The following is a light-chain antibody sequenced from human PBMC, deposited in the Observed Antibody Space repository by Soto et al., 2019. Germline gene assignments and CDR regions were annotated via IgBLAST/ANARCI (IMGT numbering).Light chain of an antibody. CDR3: AARDDSLNAVI. CDR2: RNN. V-gene: IGLV1-44*01. J-gene: IGLJ2*01. Sequence: QSVLTQPPSASGTPGQRGTISCSGSSSNIGSHSVDWYQQLPGTAPKLPIFRNNQRPSGVPDRFSGSKSGTSASLAISGLQSEDEADYYCAARDDSLNAVIFGGGTKLTVL. CDR1: SSNIGSHS.